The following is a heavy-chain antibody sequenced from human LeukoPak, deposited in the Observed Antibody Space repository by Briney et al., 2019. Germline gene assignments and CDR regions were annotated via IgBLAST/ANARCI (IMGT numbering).Heavy chain of an antibody. CDR2: TSSSDPGT. V-gene: IGHV3-23*01. CDR1: GFPLSSYA. J-gene: IGHJ4*02. CDR3: ARSSGWYLSDY. Sequence: GGSLRLSCAASGFPLSSYAMSWVRQGPGKGLEWVAATSSSDPGTYHADSVRGRFTISRDNSKNTLYLQMNRLRVEDTAVYYCARSSGWYLSDYWGQGTLVTVSS. D-gene: IGHD6-19*01.